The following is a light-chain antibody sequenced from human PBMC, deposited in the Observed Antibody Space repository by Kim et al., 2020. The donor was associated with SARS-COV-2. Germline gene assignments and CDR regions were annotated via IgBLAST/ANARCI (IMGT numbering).Light chain of an antibody. V-gene: IGKV1-13*02. CDR2: DAS. Sequence: GDRLTITCRASEGIDSALAWYQQKPGRAPKLLIYDASTLQSGGPSRFSGSGSVTDFTLAISSLQPEDFASYYCQQFNTFPRSFGPGTQVD. J-gene: IGKJ3*01. CDR1: EGIDSA. CDR3: QQFNTFPRS.